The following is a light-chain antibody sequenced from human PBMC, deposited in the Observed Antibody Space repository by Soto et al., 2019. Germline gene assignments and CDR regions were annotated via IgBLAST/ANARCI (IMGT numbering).Light chain of an antibody. Sequence: DIQMTQSPPTLSASVGDRVTITCRASQSVGVWLAWYQQKPGKAPKLLISKSSTLASGVPSRFSGSGSGTEFTLTITSLQPDDFATYFCQQYNFYLRTFGQGTKVEIK. CDR3: QQYNFYLRT. V-gene: IGKV1-5*03. J-gene: IGKJ2*01. CDR2: KSS. CDR1: QSVGVW.